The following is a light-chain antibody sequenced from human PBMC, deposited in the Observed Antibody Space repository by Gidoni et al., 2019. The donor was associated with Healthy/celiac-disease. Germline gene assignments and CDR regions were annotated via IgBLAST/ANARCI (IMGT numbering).Light chain of an antibody. J-gene: IGLJ1*01. CDR1: SSDVGSYTL. V-gene: IGLV2-23*02. CDR3: CSYAGSSTFPYV. CDR2: EVS. Sequence: QSALTQPASVPGSPGQSITIPCTGTSSDVGSYTLASCYQQHPGKAPKLMIYEVSKRPSGVSNRFSGSKSGNTASLTISGLQAEDEADYYCCSYAGSSTFPYVFGTGTKVTVL.